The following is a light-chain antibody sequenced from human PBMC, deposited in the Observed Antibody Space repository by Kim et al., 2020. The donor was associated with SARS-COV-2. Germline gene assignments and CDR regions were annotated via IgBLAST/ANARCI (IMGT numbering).Light chain of an antibody. J-gene: IGLJ3*02. V-gene: IGLV2-23*02. CDR2: EVS. Sequence: QSAPTQPASVSGSPGQSITISCTGTSSDVGYYKLVSWYQQHPGKAPKLMIYEVSKRPSGVSNRFSGSKSGNTASLTITGLQAEDEADYYCCSYAGTSTWVFGGGTNLTVL. CDR3: CSYAGTSTWV. CDR1: SSDVGYYKL.